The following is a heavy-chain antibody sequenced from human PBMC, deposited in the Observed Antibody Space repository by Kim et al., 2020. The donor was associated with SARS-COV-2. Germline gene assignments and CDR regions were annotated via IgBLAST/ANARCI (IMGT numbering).Heavy chain of an antibody. CDR1: GFTFSSYA. D-gene: IGHD3-10*01. Sequence: GGSLRLSCAASGFTFSSYAMTWVRQAPGKGLEWVSVISGNGETTYYADSVKGRCTISIDNSKNTLYLLMNSLRDENTAAYDCAKVPVTMLREIYYYNG. CDR3: AKVPVTMLREIYYYNG. V-gene: IGHV3-23*01. CDR2: ISGNGETT. J-gene: IGHJ6*01.